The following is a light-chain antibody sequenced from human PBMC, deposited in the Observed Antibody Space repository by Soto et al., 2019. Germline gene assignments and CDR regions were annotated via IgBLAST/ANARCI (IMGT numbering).Light chain of an antibody. CDR3: QRYGSSPLT. J-gene: IGKJ4*01. V-gene: IGKV3-20*01. CDR1: QSVSSSY. Sequence: EIVLTQSPGTLSLSQGERATLSCRASQSVSSSYLAWYQQRPGQAPRLLIHGASNRATGIPDRFSGSGSGTDFTLTISRLEPEVFAVYYCQRYGSSPLTFGGGTKVEIK. CDR2: GAS.